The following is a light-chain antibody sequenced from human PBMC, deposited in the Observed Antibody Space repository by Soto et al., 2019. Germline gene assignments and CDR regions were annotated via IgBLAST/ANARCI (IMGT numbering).Light chain of an antibody. CDR2: GAS. Sequence: EIVLTQSPGTLSLSRGERATLSCRASQSVSSSYLAWYQQKPGQAPRLLIYGASSRATGIPDRFSGSGSGTDFTLTISRLEPEDFAVDYCQQYGNSPRTFGQGTKVDIK. J-gene: IGKJ1*01. CDR1: QSVSSSY. CDR3: QQYGNSPRT. V-gene: IGKV3-20*01.